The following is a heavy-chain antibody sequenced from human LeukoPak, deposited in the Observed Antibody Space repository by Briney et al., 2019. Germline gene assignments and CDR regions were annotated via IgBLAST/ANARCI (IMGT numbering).Heavy chain of an antibody. Sequence: GGSLRLSCAASGFTVSSNYMSWVRQAPGKGLEWVSVIYSGGSTYYADSVKGRFTISRDNSKNTLYLQMNSLRAEDTAVYYCAREEFDLFGESPWGMDVWGQGTTVTVSS. CDR2: IYSGGST. CDR3: AREEFDLFGESPWGMDV. CDR1: GFTVSSNY. V-gene: IGHV3-53*01. J-gene: IGHJ6*02. D-gene: IGHD3-10*02.